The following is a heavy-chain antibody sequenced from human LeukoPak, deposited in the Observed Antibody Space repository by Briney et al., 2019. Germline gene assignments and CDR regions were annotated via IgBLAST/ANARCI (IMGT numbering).Heavy chain of an antibody. J-gene: IGHJ6*03. Sequence: PGGSLRLSCAASGFTFSSYAMSWVRQAPGKGLEWVSAISGSGGSTYYADSVKGRFTISRDNSKNTLYLQMSSLRAEDTAVYYCAKYFGNHNYYYYYMDVWGKGTTVTVSS. V-gene: IGHV3-23*01. D-gene: IGHD4-23*01. CDR2: ISGSGGST. CDR3: AKYFGNHNYYYYYMDV. CDR1: GFTFSSYA.